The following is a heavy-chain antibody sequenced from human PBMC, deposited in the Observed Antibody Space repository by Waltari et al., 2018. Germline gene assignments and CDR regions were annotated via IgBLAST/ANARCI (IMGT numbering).Heavy chain of an antibody. CDR2: SSDGGVYT. J-gene: IGHJ4*02. D-gene: IGHD2-21*01. Sequence: EVQLVESGGGLVQPGGSLRLSCAVSGFTSFNVFISWVRQAPGKGLEWISASSDGGVYTYYADSVEGRFTISRDSSKNTIYLQMNSLRVEDMALYYCAKGFEDLLPFDHWGQGTQVTVSS. V-gene: IGHV3-23*04. CDR1: GFTSFNVF. CDR3: AKGFEDLLPFDH.